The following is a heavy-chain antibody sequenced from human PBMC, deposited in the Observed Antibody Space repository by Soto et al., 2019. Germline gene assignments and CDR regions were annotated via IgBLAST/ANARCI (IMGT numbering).Heavy chain of an antibody. CDR1: GDSVSSNSAA. V-gene: IGHV6-1*01. CDR3: ARAYCSGGSRWAGSNWFDP. J-gene: IGHJ5*02. D-gene: IGHD2-15*01. Sequence: QVQLQQSGPGLVKPSQTLSLTCAISGDSVSSNSAAWNWIRQSPSRGLEWLGRTYYRSKWYNDYAVSGKSRITTHTDTSTNTFSRTLNCGTPEDTAVYYCARAYCSGGSRWAGSNWFDPWGQGTQVTVSS. CDR2: TYYRSKWYN.